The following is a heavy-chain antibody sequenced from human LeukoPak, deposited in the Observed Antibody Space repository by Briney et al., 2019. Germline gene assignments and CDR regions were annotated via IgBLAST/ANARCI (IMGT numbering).Heavy chain of an antibody. CDR2: INEDGSTT. CDR3: VRDLGGRSGH. V-gene: IGHV3-74*01. J-gene: IGHJ4*02. CDR1: GFTFSSNW. Sequence: GGSLRLSCAASGFTFSSNWMHWVRQAPGKGLVWVSRINEDGSTTTYADSVKGRSTIFRDNAKNTLYLQMNSLRAEDTAVYYCVRDLGGRSGHWGQGTLVTVSS. D-gene: IGHD1-26*01.